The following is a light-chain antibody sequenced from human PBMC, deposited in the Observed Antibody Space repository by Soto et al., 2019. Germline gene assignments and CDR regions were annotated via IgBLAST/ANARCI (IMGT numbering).Light chain of an antibody. V-gene: IGKV1-27*01. CDR2: AAS. CDR1: QGIANY. Sequence: DIQMTQSPSSLSASVGARVTITCRASQGIANYLAWYQQKPGKVPKLLIYAASTLEPGVPSRFSGSGFGTDFTLSISSLQPEDFATYDCQKYNGDPFTFGPGTKVDIK. CDR3: QKYNGDPFT. J-gene: IGKJ3*01.